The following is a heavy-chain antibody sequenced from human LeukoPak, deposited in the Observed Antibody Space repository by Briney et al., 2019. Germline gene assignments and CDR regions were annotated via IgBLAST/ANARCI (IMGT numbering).Heavy chain of an antibody. CDR3: AKGSTNTLDN. D-gene: IGHD2-8*01. V-gene: IGHV3-30*18. Sequence: GGSLRLSCAASGFTFGSYDMHWVRQAPGKGLEWMALISHDGSKRYYGDSVKGRFAISRDNSKKSLYLQMNSLRPEDTAVYYCAKGSTNTLDNCGQGTLVTVSS. J-gene: IGHJ4*02. CDR2: ISHDGSKR. CDR1: GFTFGSYD.